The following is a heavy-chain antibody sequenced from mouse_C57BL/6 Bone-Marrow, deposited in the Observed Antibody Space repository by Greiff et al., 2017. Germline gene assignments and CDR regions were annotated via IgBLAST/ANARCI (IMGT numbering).Heavy chain of an antibody. Sequence: QVQLKQPGAELVKPGASVKLSCKASGYTFTSYWMQWVKQRPGQGLEWIGEIDPSDSYTNYNQKFKGKATLTVDTSSSTAYMQLSSLTSEDSAVYYCAREGLLGYFDVWGTGTTVTVSS. J-gene: IGHJ1*02. CDR1: GYTFTSYW. D-gene: IGHD2-3*01. CDR2: IDPSDSYT. V-gene: IGHV1-50*01. CDR3: AREGLLGYFDV.